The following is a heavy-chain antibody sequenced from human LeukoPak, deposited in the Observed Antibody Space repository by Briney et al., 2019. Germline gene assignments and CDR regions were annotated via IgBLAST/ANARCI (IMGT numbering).Heavy chain of an antibody. CDR1: GFTFSSYS. D-gene: IGHD5-12*01. CDR3: AKGGRDIVVTDAFDI. J-gene: IGHJ3*02. Sequence: GGSLRLSCAASGFTFSSYSMNWVRQAPGKGLEWVSSISSSSSYIYYADSVKGRFTISRDNAKNSLYLQMNSLRAEDTAVYYCAKGGRDIVVTDAFDIWGQGTMVTVSS. V-gene: IGHV3-21*01. CDR2: ISSSSSYI.